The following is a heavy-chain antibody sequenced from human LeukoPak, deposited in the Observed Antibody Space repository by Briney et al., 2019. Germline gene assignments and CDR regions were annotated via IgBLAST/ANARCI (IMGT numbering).Heavy chain of an antibody. Sequence: GGSLRLSCEASGFTFSAYAMTWVRQAPGKGLEWVSSIGSDNKPHYSDSVKGRFTISRDNPKNTLYLQVNSLRAEDTAVYYCARQAYSSGRYFPFDYWGQGTLVTVSS. CDR1: GFTFSAYA. CDR3: ARQAYSSGRYFPFDY. CDR2: IGSDNKP. V-gene: IGHV3-69-1*01. D-gene: IGHD3-22*01. J-gene: IGHJ4*02.